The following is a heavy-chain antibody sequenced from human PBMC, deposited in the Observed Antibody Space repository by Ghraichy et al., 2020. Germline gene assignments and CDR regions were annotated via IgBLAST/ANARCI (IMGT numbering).Heavy chain of an antibody. CDR3: VRDSQLNWGIRDYSYYYMDV. J-gene: IGHJ6*03. Sequence: GGSLRLSCAASGFTFSSYAMNWVRQAPGKGLEWVSYISSRSSTIYYADSVKGRFTISRDNAQNSLHLQMNSLRVEDTAVYYCVRDSQLNWGIRDYSYYYMDVWGNGTTVTVSS. V-gene: IGHV3-48*01. CDR1: GFTFSSYA. CDR2: ISSRSSTI. D-gene: IGHD7-27*01.